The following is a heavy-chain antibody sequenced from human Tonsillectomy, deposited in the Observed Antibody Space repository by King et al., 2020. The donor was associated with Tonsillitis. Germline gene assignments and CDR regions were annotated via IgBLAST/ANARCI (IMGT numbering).Heavy chain of an antibody. CDR1: GFTFSSYG. D-gene: IGHD1-1*01. CDR3: AKDFETTGTTGWFDP. J-gene: IGHJ5*02. V-gene: IGHV3-30*02. CDR2: IRYDGSNK. Sequence: QLVQSGGGVVQPGGSLRLSCAASGFTFSSYGMHWVRQAPGKGLEWVAFIRYDGSNKYYADSVKGRFTISRDNSKNTRYLQMNSLRAEDTAVYYCAKDFETTGTTGWFDPWGQGTLVTVSS.